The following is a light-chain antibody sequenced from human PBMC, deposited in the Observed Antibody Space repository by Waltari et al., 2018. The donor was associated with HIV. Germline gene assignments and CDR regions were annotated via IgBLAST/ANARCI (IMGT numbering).Light chain of an antibody. Sequence: ENVLTQSPGALSLSPGERATLSCRASQSVSSSYMAWYQQRPGQAPRLLIYGASSRATGIPDRFLGSGSGTDFTLTINRLEPEDFAVYYRQQYSTSPFTLGQGTRLEIK. J-gene: IGKJ5*01. CDR2: GAS. CDR3: QQYSTSPFT. V-gene: IGKV3-20*01. CDR1: QSVSSSY.